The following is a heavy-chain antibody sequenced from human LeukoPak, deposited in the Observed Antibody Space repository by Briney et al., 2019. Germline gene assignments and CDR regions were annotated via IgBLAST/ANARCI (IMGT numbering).Heavy chain of an antibody. Sequence: GGSLRLSCAASGFTFSSYGMSWVRQAPGKGLEWVSAISGSGGSTYYADSVKGRFTISRDNSKNTLYLQMNSLRAEDTAVYYCAKGNPYYDILTGYYPEDHYFDYWGQGTLVTVSS. CDR2: ISGSGGST. J-gene: IGHJ4*02. D-gene: IGHD3-9*01. V-gene: IGHV3-23*01. CDR1: GFTFSSYG. CDR3: AKGNPYYDILTGYYPEDHYFDY.